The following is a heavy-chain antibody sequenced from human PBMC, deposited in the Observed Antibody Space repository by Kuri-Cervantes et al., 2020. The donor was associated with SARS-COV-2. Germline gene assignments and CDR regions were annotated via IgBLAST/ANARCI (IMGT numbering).Heavy chain of an antibody. CDR3: ARAHAYYDFWSGYGDV. V-gene: IGHV3-48*03. J-gene: IGHJ6*02. Sequence: GGSLRLSCAASGFTFSSYEMNWVRQAPGKGLEWVSYISSSGSTIYYADSVKGRFTISRDNAKNSLYLQMNSLRAEDTAVYYCARAHAYYDFWSGYGDVWGQGTTVTVSS. CDR2: ISSSGSTI. CDR1: GFTFSSYE. D-gene: IGHD3-3*01.